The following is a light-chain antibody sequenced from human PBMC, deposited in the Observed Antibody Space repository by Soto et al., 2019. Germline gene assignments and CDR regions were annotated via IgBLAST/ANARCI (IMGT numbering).Light chain of an antibody. CDR3: QHYNSYSPA. J-gene: IGKJ1*01. V-gene: IGKV1-5*03. Sequence: DIQMTQSPSTLSGSVGDRVTITCRASQTISSWLAWYQQKPGKAPKLLIYKASTLKSGVPSRFSGSGSGTEFTLTISSLQPDEFATYYCQHYNSYSPAFGQGTKVEL. CDR2: KAS. CDR1: QTISSW.